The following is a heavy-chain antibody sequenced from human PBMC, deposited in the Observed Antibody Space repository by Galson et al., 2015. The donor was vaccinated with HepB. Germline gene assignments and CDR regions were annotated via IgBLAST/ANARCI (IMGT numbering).Heavy chain of an antibody. CDR1: GGSFSGYY. V-gene: IGHV4-34*01. D-gene: IGHD3-16*01. J-gene: IGHJ6*03. CDR3: ARSLRPLRRPYYYYYMDV. CDR2: INHSGSA. Sequence: ETLSLTCAVYGGSFSGYYWSWIRQPPGKGLEWIGEINHSGSANYNPSLKSRVTISVDTSKNQFSLKLSSVTAADTAVYYCARSLRPLRRPYYYYYMDVWGKGTTVTVSS.